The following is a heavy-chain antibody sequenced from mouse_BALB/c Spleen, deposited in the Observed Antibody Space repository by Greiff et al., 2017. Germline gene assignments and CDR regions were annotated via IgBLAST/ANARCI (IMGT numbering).Heavy chain of an antibody. V-gene: IGHV1-9*01. J-gene: IGHJ2*01. Sequence: QVQLKQSGAELMKPGASVKISCKATGYTFSSYWIEWVKQRPGHGLEWIGEILPGSGSTNYNEKFKGKATFTADTSSNTAYMQLSSLTSEDSAVYYCARGFITTVEDYWGQGTTLTVSS. D-gene: IGHD1-1*01. CDR3: ARGFITTVEDY. CDR1: GYTFSSYW. CDR2: ILPGSGST.